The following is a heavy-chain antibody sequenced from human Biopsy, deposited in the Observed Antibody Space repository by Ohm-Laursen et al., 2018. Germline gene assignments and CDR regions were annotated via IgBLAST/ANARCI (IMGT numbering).Heavy chain of an antibody. V-gene: IGHV4-61*08. CDR1: GDSISGGGYY. Sequence: GTLSLTCTVSGDSISGGGYYWSWIRQHPGKGLEWIGYIHYMGSTNYNPSLKSRVTISVDTSKNQFSLRLNSVTAADTAVYYCARATNSTGWPYYYFYGMDVWGQGTTVTVSS. CDR3: ARATNSTGWPYYYFYGMDV. D-gene: IGHD2/OR15-2a*01. J-gene: IGHJ6*02. CDR2: IHYMGST.